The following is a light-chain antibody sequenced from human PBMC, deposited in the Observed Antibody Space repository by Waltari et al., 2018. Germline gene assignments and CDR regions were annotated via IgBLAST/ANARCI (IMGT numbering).Light chain of an antibody. J-gene: IGKJ4*01. CDR2: WAS. CDR3: QQYVRTPSLT. V-gene: IGKV4-1*01. CDR1: QSVLYRSNNKNY. Sequence: DIVMTQSPDTLAVSLGERATINCTTSQSVLYRSNNKNYLAWYQQKPGQPPKLLIYWASTRDSGVTDRFIGSGSGTEFTLTIRSLQAEDVAVYYCQQYVRTPSLTFGGGTKVEI.